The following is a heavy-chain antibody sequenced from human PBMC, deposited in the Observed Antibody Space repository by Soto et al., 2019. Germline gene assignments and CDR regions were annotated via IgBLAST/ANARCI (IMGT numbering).Heavy chain of an antibody. CDR1: GDSINTYT. D-gene: IGHD1-26*01. CDR3: ARGDQELDY. CDR2: IFSSGST. V-gene: IGHV4-59*01. J-gene: IGHJ4*02. Sequence: SETLSLTCTVSGDSINTYTWTWIRQPPGKGLEWIGYIFSSGSTNYNPSLQSRLTMSVDTSKNLFSLKLNSVTAADTAVYYCARGDQELDYWGQGTLVTVSS.